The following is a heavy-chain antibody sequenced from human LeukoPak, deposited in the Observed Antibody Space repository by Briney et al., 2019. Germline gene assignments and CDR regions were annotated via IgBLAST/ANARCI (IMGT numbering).Heavy chain of an antibody. CDR2: IKSKTDGGTT. CDR3: AKDAPTSGWDFDY. V-gene: IGHV3-15*01. Sequence: GGSLRLSCAASGFTFSNAWMSWVRQAPGKGLEWVGRIKSKTDGGTTDYAAPVKGRFTISRDDSKNTLYLQMNSLRAEDTAVYYCAKDAPTSGWDFDYWGQGTLVTVSS. D-gene: IGHD6-19*01. J-gene: IGHJ4*02. CDR1: GFTFSNAW.